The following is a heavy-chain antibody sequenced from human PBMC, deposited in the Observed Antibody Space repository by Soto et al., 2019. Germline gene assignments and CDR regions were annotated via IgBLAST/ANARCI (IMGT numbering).Heavy chain of an antibody. V-gene: IGHV4-4*02. J-gene: IGHJ4*02. CDR3: ARIQGRSIAAAGPDY. CDR2: IYHSGST. CDR1: GGSISSSNW. Sequence: PSETLSLTCAVSGGSISSSNWWSWVRQPPGKGLEWIGEIYHSGSTNHNPSLKSRVTISVDKSKNQFSLKLSSVTAADTAVYYCARIQGRSIAAAGPDYWGQGTLVTVSS. D-gene: IGHD6-13*01.